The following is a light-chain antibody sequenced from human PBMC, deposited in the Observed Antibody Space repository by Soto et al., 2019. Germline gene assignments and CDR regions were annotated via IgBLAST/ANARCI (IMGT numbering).Light chain of an antibody. Sequence: SYELTQPPSVSVSPGQTASITCSGDKLGDKYACWYRQKPGQSPVLVIYQDSKRPSGIPERFSGSNSGNTATLTISGTQAMDEADYYCQAWDSSTAVFGGGTKVTVL. CDR3: QAWDSSTAV. J-gene: IGLJ2*01. CDR1: KLGDKY. CDR2: QDS. V-gene: IGLV3-1*01.